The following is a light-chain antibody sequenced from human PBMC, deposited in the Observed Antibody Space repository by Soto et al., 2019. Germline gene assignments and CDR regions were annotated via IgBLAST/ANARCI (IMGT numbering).Light chain of an antibody. CDR2: EVS. CDR1: SSDVGGYNY. V-gene: IGLV2-14*01. CDR3: SSYTSSSFWV. Sequence: QSALTKPASVSGSPGQSITISCTGTSSDVGGYNYVSWYQQNPGKAPKLMIYEVSNRPSGVSNRFSGSKSGNTASLTISGLQAEDEADYYCSSYTSSSFWVFGGGTKVTVL. J-gene: IGLJ3*02.